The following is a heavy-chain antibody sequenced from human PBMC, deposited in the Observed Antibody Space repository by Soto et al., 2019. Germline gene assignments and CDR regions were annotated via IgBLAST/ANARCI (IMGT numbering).Heavy chain of an antibody. CDR2: MNHAGST. J-gene: IGHJ6*02. Sequence: QVQLQQWGAGLLKPSETLSLRCAVNGGAFSGYYWSWIRQPPGKGLEWIGEMNHAGSTNYNPSLKSRVTMSVDTSKNQFSLNLTSLTAADTAVYYCARGNIVLMIIGRMDFYGVDVWGQGTTVTVSS. D-gene: IGHD2-8*01. V-gene: IGHV4-34*01. CDR1: GGAFSGYY. CDR3: ARGNIVLMIIGRMDFYGVDV.